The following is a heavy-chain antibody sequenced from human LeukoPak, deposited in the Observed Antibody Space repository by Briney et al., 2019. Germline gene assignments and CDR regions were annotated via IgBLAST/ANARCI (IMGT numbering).Heavy chain of an antibody. D-gene: IGHD4-17*01. J-gene: IGHJ3*02. CDR2: IYYSGST. V-gene: IGHV4-39*01. CDR1: GGSIGSSSYY. CDR3: ASLFSTTVYAFDI. Sequence: PSETLSLTCTVSGGSIGSSSYYWGWIRQPPGKGLEWIGSIYYSGSTYYNPSLKSRVTISVDTSKNQFSLKLSSVTAADTAVYYCASLFSTTVYAFDIWGQGTMVTVSS.